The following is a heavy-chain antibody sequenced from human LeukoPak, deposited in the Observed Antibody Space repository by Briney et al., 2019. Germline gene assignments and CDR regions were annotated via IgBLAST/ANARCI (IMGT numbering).Heavy chain of an antibody. CDR1: GFAFSTYW. CDR3: AGDQSPQIDGIYYDAFDI. D-gene: IGHD1-26*01. J-gene: IGHJ3*02. V-gene: IGHV3-7*01. Sequence: PGGSLRLSCAASGFAFSTYWMTWVRQAPVKGLEWVANIKRDGSLTHYVDSVKGRFTISRDNSKNSLYLQLNSLRVDDSAAYYCAGDQSPQIDGIYYDAFDIWGQGTMVTVAS. CDR2: IKRDGSLT.